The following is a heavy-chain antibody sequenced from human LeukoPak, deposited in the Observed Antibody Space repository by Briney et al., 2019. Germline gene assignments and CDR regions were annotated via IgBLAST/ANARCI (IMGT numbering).Heavy chain of an antibody. J-gene: IGHJ4*02. D-gene: IGHD1-26*01. CDR3: ARDLSGSYWGGFDY. V-gene: IGHV1-2*02. CDR2: INPNSGGT. CDR1: GYTFTGYF. Sequence: ASVKVSCKASGYTFTGYFMHWARQAPGQGLEWMGWINPNSGGTNNAQKFQGRVTMTRDTSISTAYMELSRLSSDDTAVYYCARDLSGSYWGGFDYWGLGTLVTVSS.